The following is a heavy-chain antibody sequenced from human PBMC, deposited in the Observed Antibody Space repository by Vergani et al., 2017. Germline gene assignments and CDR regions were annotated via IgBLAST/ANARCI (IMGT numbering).Heavy chain of an antibody. V-gene: IGHV3-30*02. CDR1: GFSFPGYA. J-gene: IGHJ4*02. CDR3: AKEGYDTSG. CDR2: IRYDGSNK. D-gene: IGHD3-22*01. Sequence: VQLLESGGDLVQPGGSLRLSCAASGFSFPGYAMSWVRQAPGKGLEWVAFIRYDGSNKYYADSVKGRFTISRDNSKNTLYLQMNSLRAEDTAVYYCAKEGYDTSGWGQGTLVTVSS.